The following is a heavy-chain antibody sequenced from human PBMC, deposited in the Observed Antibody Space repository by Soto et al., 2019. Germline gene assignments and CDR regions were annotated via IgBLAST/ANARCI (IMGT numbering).Heavy chain of an antibody. D-gene: IGHD2-15*01. CDR1: GFTFSSYS. V-gene: IGHV3-21*01. Sequence: EVQLVESGGGLVKPGGSLRLSCAASGFTFSSYSMNWVRQAPGKGLEWVSSISSSSSYIYYADSVKGRFTISRDNAKNSLYLQMNSLRAEDTAVYYCARDVAADLRGPHYYYYGMDVWGQGTTVTVSS. J-gene: IGHJ6*02. CDR2: ISSSSSYI. CDR3: ARDVAADLRGPHYYYYGMDV.